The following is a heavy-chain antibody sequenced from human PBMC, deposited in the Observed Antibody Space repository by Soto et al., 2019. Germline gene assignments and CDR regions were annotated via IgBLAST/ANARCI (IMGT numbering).Heavy chain of an antibody. J-gene: IGHJ5*02. Sequence: QVQLQESGPGLVKPSETLSLTCTVSGGSINSYYWGGIRQPPGKGLEWIGYIHYSGSTNYNPSLKSRVTISVDTPKNQFSLKVNSMTAADTAVYYCARGGLAARKGRWFDPWGQGTLVTVSS. CDR2: IHYSGST. CDR1: GGSINSYY. V-gene: IGHV4-59*01. D-gene: IGHD6-6*01. CDR3: ARGGLAARKGRWFDP.